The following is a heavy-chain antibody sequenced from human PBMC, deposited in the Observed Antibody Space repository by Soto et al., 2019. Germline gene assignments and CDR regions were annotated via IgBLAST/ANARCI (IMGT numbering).Heavy chain of an antibody. V-gene: IGHV4-34*01. J-gene: IGHJ6*02. CDR1: GGSFSGYY. CDR3: ARGRAVRSSSSVYYYYYGMDV. CDR2: INHSGST. D-gene: IGHD6-6*01. Sequence: SETLSLTCAVYGGSFSGYYWSWIRQPSGKGLEWIGEINHSGSTNYNPSLKSRVTISVDTSKNQFSLKLSSVTAADTAVYYCARGRAVRSSSSVYYYYYGMDVWGQGTTVTVSS.